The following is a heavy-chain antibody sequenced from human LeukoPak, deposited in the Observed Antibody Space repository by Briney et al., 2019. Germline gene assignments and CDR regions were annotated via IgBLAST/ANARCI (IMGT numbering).Heavy chain of an antibody. CDR2: IHYTGST. D-gene: IGHD6-19*01. Sequence: SETLSLTCTVSGVSMSDMYWSWIRQPPGKGLEWIGYIHYTGSTNYHPSLKSRISMSVDTSKSQLSLRLTSVTAADTALYYCARGGWSLDYWGQGTLVAVSS. CDR3: ARGGWSLDY. J-gene: IGHJ4*02. CDR1: GVSMSDMY. V-gene: IGHV4-59*01.